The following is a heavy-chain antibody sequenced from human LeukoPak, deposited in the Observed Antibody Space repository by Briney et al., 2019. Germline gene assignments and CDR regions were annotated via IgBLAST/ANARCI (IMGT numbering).Heavy chain of an antibody. D-gene: IGHD6-13*01. CDR2: IYTSGST. CDR3: ARDLVAAAGGYFDY. V-gene: IGHV4-4*07. J-gene: IGHJ4*02. CDR1: GGSISTYY. Sequence: SETLSLTCTVSGGSISTYYWSWIRQPAGRGLEWIGRIYTSGSTNYNPSLKSRVTMSVDTSKNHFSLKLSSVTAADTAVYYCARDLVAAAGGYFDYWGQGTLVTVSS.